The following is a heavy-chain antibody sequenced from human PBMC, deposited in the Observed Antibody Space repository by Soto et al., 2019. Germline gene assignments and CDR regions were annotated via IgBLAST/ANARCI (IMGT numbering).Heavy chain of an antibody. Sequence: QVQLVQSGAEVKKPGSSVKVSCKASGGTFSSYGISWVRQAPGQGLEWMGGIIPIFGTANYAQKFQGRVTITADESTSTTYMELSSLRSEDTAVYYCARDMAKMATSYYFDYWGQGTLVTVSS. CDR1: GGTFSSYG. D-gene: IGHD5-12*01. V-gene: IGHV1-69*01. J-gene: IGHJ4*02. CDR3: ARDMAKMATSYYFDY. CDR2: IIPIFGTA.